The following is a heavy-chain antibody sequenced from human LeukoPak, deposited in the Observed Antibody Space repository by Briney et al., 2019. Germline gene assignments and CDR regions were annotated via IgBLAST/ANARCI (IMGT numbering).Heavy chain of an antibody. J-gene: IGHJ4*02. CDR2: ISTYNGHT. CDR1: GYTFSNSG. V-gene: IGHV1-18*01. D-gene: IGHD2-2*01. Sequence: ASVKVSCKASGYTFSNSGIIWVRQAPGQGLEWMGWISTYNGHTKYAQKFQGRVTMTTGTSTSTAYMELRSLRSDDTAVYYCARGGGVVVPAAMRFDYWGQGTLVTVSS. CDR3: ARGGGVVVPAAMRFDY.